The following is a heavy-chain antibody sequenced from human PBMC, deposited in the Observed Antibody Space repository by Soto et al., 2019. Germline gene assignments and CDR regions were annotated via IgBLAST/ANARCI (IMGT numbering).Heavy chain of an antibody. CDR1: GGSFSGYY. J-gene: IGHJ3*02. D-gene: IGHD3-22*01. CDR2: INHSGST. Sequence: SETLSLTCAVYGGSFSGYYWSWIRQPPGKGLEWIGEINHSGSTNYNPSLKSRVTISVDTSKNQFSLKLSPVTAADTAVYYCARDRSHYYDSSGYPYAFDIWGQGTMVT. V-gene: IGHV4-34*01. CDR3: ARDRSHYYDSSGYPYAFDI.